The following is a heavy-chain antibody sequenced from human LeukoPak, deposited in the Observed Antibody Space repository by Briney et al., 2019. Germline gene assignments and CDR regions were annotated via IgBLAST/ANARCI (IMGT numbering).Heavy chain of an antibody. CDR2: IRQDGREK. Sequence: GGSLRLSCAASGFTFTNYWMNWVRQAPGKGLEWVASIRQDGREKYYVDSVKGRFTISRDNAKSSLYLQLNNLRAEDTAVYYCARGLCGGDCYDYWGQGTLVTVSS. CDR1: GFTFTNYW. CDR3: ARGLCGGDCYDY. D-gene: IGHD2-21*01. V-gene: IGHV3-7*01. J-gene: IGHJ4*02.